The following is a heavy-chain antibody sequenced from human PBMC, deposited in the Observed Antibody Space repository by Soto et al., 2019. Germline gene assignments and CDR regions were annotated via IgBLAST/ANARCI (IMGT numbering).Heavy chain of an antibody. D-gene: IGHD4-17*01. CDR2: INAGNGNT. CDR1: GYTFTGYA. J-gene: IGHJ4*02. V-gene: IGHV1-3*01. Sequence: QVQLVQSGAEVKKPGASVKVSCKASGYTFTGYAMHWVRQAPGQRLEWMGWINAGNGNTKYSQKFQGRVTITRDTSASTAYMELSSLRSEDTAVYYCARDMAVTTQFDYWGQGTLVTVSS. CDR3: ARDMAVTTQFDY.